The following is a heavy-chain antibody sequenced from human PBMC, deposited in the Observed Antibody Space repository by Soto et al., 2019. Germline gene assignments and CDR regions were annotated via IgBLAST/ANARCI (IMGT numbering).Heavy chain of an antibody. CDR2: ISDDGKNK. Sequence: QVQLVQSGGGVVQAGRSLRLSCAASGFTFRTYDMHWVRQAPGKGLEWVAVISDDGKNKYNLASVEGRFTISRDNSKNMLFLQMYGLRTEDTAVYYCAKGGGYTSGTNDAFDFLGPGTMVTVSS. CDR3: AKGGGYTSGTNDAFDF. CDR1: GFTFRTYD. V-gene: IGHV3-30*18. J-gene: IGHJ3*01. D-gene: IGHD5-18*01.